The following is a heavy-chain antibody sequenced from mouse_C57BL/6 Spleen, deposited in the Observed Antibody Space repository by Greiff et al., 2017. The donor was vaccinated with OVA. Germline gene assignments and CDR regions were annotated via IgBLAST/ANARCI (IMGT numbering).Heavy chain of an antibody. CDR1: GYSFTGYY. Sequence: VHVKQSGPELVKPGASVKISCKASGYSFTGYYMNWVKQSPEKSLEWIGEINPSTGGTTYNQKFKAKATLTVDKSSSTAYMQLKSLTSEDSAVYYCARWRDYGNYYAMDYWGQGTSVTVSS. CDR3: ARWRDYGNYYAMDY. J-gene: IGHJ4*01. CDR2: INPSTGGT. V-gene: IGHV1-42*01. D-gene: IGHD2-4*01.